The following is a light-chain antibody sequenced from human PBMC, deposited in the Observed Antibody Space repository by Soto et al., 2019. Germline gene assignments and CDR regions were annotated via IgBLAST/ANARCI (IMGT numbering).Light chain of an antibody. Sequence: EFVLTQSPGTLSLSPGERATLSCRASQSVSSSYLAWYQQKPGQAPRLLIYGASTRATGIPARFSGSGSGTEFTLTISSLQSEDFAVYYCQQYNNWPSWTFGQGTKVDIK. CDR2: GAS. V-gene: IGKV3-15*01. J-gene: IGKJ1*01. CDR1: QSVSSSY. CDR3: QQYNNWPSWT.